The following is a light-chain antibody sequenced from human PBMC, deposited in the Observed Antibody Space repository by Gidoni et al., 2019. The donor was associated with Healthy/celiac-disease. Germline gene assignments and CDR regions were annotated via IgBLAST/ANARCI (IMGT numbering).Light chain of an antibody. J-gene: IGKJ3*01. Sequence: DIVMTQSPDSLAVSLGERATINCKSSQSVLYSSNNKNYLAWYQQKPGQPPKLLIYWASTRESGAPDRFSGSGSGTDFTLTISSLQAEDVAVYYCQQYYSTSFTFGPGTKVDIK. CDR2: WAS. CDR1: QSVLYSSNNKNY. CDR3: QQYYSTSFT. V-gene: IGKV4-1*01.